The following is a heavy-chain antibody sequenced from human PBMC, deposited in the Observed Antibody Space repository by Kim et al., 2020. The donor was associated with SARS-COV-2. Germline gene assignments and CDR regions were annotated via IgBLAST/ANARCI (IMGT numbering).Heavy chain of an antibody. V-gene: IGHV4-34*01. Sequence: YNPSLKSRLTISVDTTRNEFSLKLSSVTAADTAVYYCAKRGDSSGWYWFDPWGQGTPVTVSS. J-gene: IGHJ5*02. CDR3: AKRGDSSGWYWFDP. D-gene: IGHD6-19*01.